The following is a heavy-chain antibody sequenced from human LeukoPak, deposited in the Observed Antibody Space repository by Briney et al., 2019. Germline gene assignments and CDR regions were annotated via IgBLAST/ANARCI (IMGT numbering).Heavy chain of an antibody. CDR1: GGSISSNEYY. Sequence: SETLSLTCNVSGGSISSNEYYWGWIRQPPGKGLEWIANMYYSGSTYYNPSLKSRVTISIDTSKNQLSLKLSSVTAADTAVYYCARDGTTVSPAVWGKGTTVTVSS. V-gene: IGHV4-39*07. D-gene: IGHD4-17*01. CDR2: MYYSGST. CDR3: ARDGTTVSPAV. J-gene: IGHJ6*04.